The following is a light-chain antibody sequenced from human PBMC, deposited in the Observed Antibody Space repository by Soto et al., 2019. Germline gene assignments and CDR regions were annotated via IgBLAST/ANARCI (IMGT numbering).Light chain of an antibody. V-gene: IGKV1-8*01. CDR2: AAS. CDR1: QDISDY. Sequence: AIRMTQSPSSLSASTGDRVTITCRASQDISDYLVWYQQKPGKAPKVLIHAASTLQGGVSSRFGGSRSGTDFTLTINSLQSEDFATYYCQHYYTYPWTFGQGTKVEV. CDR3: QHYYTYPWT. J-gene: IGKJ1*01.